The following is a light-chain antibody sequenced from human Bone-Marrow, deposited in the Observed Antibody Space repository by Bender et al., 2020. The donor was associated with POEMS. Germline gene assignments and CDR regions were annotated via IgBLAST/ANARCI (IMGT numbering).Light chain of an antibody. CDR1: SGSIVSNY. CDR2: EDD. CDR3: QSYCMSGLSVM. V-gene: IGLV6-57*02. J-gene: IGLJ3*02. Sequence: NFILTQPHSVSESPGKTVTISCTATSGSIVSNYVQWYQQRPGSPPTTIINEDDQRPSGVPARFSGSIDSSSNSAILTLSGLTTEDGAGYCCQSYCMSGLSVMFGGGTRLTVL.